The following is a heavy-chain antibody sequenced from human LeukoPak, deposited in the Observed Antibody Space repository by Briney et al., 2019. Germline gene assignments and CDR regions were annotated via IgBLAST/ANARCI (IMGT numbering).Heavy chain of an antibody. CDR2: ISGRTGST. CDR1: GFTFSNYY. Sequence: PGGSLRLSCAASGFTFSNYYMSWIRQAPGKGLEWVSYISGRTGSTHYADSVMGRFTVSRDNGKNSLYLQMNSLRAEDTAVYYCARDQGEIYDSSGYYPYWGQGTLVTVSS. V-gene: IGHV3-11*06. D-gene: IGHD3-22*01. J-gene: IGHJ4*02. CDR3: ARDQGEIYDSSGYYPY.